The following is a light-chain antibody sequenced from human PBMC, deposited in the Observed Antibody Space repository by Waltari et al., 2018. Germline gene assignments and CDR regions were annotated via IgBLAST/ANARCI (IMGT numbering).Light chain of an antibody. J-gene: IGKJ1*01. Sequence: ALSCMASQGVGKALCWYQQRYGQAPRLLLYHANIRATGIPDRFSGRGYGTSFSLTISRLEPEDFAVNCCHKDDVLTATVGQGTTVEIK. CDR1: QGVGKA. CDR2: HAN. CDR3: HKDDVLTAT. V-gene: IGKV3D-11*03.